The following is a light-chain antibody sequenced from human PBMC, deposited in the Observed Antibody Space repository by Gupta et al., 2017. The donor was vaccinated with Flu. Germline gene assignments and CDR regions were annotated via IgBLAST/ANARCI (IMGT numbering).Light chain of an antibody. V-gene: IGKV1-39*01. CDR2: STS. Sequence: DIRMTQSPSYLSASLGDRVTITCRASQSISTYLNWYQQSPGKAPRLLIYSTSSLQSGVPSRFSGSGSGTDFTLTVSRLHPEDIATYYCQQSYTSPPTFGQGTKLEIK. CDR1: QSISTY. J-gene: IGKJ2*01. CDR3: QQSYTSPPT.